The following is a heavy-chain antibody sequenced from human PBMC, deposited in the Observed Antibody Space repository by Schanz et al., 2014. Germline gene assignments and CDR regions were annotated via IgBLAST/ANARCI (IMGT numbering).Heavy chain of an antibody. D-gene: IGHD1-1*01. CDR2: ITGASDHI. J-gene: IGHJ4*02. Sequence: EVQLMESGGGLIQPGGSLRLSCAASGFIFGSSVMAWVRQAPGKGLEWVSGITGASDHIDYAESVKGRFTISRDNSKNTLYLQMDSLRAEDTAVYFCAKKVPAYKQFDSWGQGTLDNVYS. V-gene: IGHV3-23*01. CDR3: AKKVPAYKQFDS. CDR1: GFIFGSSV.